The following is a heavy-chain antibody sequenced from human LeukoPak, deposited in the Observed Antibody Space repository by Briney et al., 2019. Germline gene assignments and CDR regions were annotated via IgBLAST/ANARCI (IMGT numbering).Heavy chain of an antibody. D-gene: IGHD6-19*01. CDR2: IYSGGSA. Sequence: GGSLRLSCAASGFTVSSNYTSWVRQAPGKGLEWVSVIYSGGSADYSDSVKGRFTLSRDNSKNTLYLQMNSLRAEDTAVYYCAKDARRTSGWYFFDYWGQGTLVTVSS. J-gene: IGHJ4*02. V-gene: IGHV3-53*01. CDR1: GFTVSSNY. CDR3: AKDARRTSGWYFFDY.